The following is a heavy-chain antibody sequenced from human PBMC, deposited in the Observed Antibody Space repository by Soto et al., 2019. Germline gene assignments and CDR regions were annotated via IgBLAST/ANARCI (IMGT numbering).Heavy chain of an antibody. D-gene: IGHD1-26*01. Sequence: EVQLVESGGGLVQPGGSLRLSCAASGFTFSDHYMDWVRQAPGKGLEWVGRSRNKAKSYSTEYAASVKGRCTISRDESKNSLYLQMNSLKTEDTAVYYCARFSGSYTRGLDYWGQGTLVTVSS. CDR2: SRNKAKSYST. J-gene: IGHJ4*02. CDR3: ARFSGSYTRGLDY. V-gene: IGHV3-72*01. CDR1: GFTFSDHY.